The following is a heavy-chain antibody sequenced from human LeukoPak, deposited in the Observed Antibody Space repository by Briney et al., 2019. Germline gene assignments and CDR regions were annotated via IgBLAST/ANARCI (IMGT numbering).Heavy chain of an antibody. J-gene: IGHJ5*02. Sequence: GGSLRLSCAASGFTFSTFAMIWVRQPPGKGLEWVSSIFPSGGEIHYADSVRGRFTISRDNSKSTLSLQMNSLRAEDTAVYYCARDKLEGSYNWFDPWGQGTLVTVSS. CDR3: ARDKLEGSYNWFDP. CDR2: IFPSGGEI. V-gene: IGHV3-23*01. D-gene: IGHD1-1*01. CDR1: GFTFSTFA.